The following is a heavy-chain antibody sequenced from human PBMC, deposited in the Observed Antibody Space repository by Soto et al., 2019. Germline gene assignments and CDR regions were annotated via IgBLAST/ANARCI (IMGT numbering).Heavy chain of an antibody. CDR3: ARKATVTTCFDY. Sequence: SETLSLTCAVSGGSISSSNWWSWVRQPPGKGLEWIGEIYHSGSTNYNPSLKSRVTISVDTSKNQFSLNLTSVTAADTAVYYCARKATVTTCFDYWGQGTLVTVSS. J-gene: IGHJ4*02. CDR1: GGSISSSNW. V-gene: IGHV4-4*02. D-gene: IGHD4-17*01. CDR2: IYHSGST.